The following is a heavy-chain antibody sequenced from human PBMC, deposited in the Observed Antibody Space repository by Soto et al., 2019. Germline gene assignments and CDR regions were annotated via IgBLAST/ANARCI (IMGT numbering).Heavy chain of an antibody. CDR1: GYTFTSYD. Sequence: ASVKVSCKASGYTFTSYDINGVRQATGQGLEWMGWMNPNSGNTGYAQKFQGRVTMTRNTSISTAYMELSSLRSEDTAVYYCARSSSSWRDAFDIWGQGTMVTVSS. D-gene: IGHD6-13*01. CDR2: MNPNSGNT. V-gene: IGHV1-8*01. CDR3: ARSSSSWRDAFDI. J-gene: IGHJ3*02.